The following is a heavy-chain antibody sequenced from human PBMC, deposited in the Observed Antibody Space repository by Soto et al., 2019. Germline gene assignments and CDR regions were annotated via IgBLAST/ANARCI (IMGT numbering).Heavy chain of an antibody. J-gene: IGHJ6*02. Sequence: PSETLSLTCSVYGGSFSAYYWSWIRQPPGKGLEWIGEINHSGGTNYHPSLKSRVTISVDTSNNHFSLKLSSVTAADTAVYYCARGALVWFGAHDYYGMDVWGQGTTVTVSS. CDR3: ARGALVWFGAHDYYGMDV. CDR2: INHSGGT. D-gene: IGHD3-10*01. CDR1: GGSFSAYY. V-gene: IGHV4-34*01.